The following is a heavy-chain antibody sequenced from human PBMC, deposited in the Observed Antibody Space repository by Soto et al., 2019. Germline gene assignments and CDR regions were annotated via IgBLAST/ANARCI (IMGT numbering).Heavy chain of an antibody. J-gene: IGHJ6*02. CDR1: GFTFSSYA. V-gene: IGHV3-30-3*01. CDR2: ISYDGSNK. D-gene: IGHD3-22*01. CDR3: ARGREGYYDSSGYYYYYGMDV. Sequence: QVQLVESGGGVVQPGRSLRLSCAASGFTFSSYAMHWVRQAPGKGLEWVAVISYDGSNKYYADSVKGRFTISRDNSKNTLYLQMNSLRAEDTAVYYCARGREGYYDSSGYYYYYGMDVCGQGTTVTVSS.